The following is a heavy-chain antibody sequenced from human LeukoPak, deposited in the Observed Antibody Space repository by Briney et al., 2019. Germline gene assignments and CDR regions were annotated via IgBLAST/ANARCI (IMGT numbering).Heavy chain of an antibody. D-gene: IGHD5-18*01. CDR1: GGSISSSSYY. CDR3: ARPSRGAMAFDY. V-gene: IGHV4-39*01. Sequence: SETLSLTCTVSGGSISSSSYYWGWIRQPPGKGLEWIGSIYYSGSTYYNPSLKRRVTISVDTSKNQFSLKLSSVTAADTAVYYCARPSRGAMAFDYWGQGTLVTVSS. J-gene: IGHJ4*02. CDR2: IYYSGST.